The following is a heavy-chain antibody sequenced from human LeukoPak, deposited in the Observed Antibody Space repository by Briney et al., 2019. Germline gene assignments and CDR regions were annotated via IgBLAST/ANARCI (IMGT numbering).Heavy chain of an antibody. CDR3: ARSGGSSSGSLGLWYSDI. CDR2: IYSSGSF. Sequence: SETLSLTCTDSGGSISSYFWTWIRQPAGRGLEWIGHIYSSGSFKYNPPLKSRVTMSIDTSKNQLSLKLNSVTAADTAVYYCARSGGSSSGSLGLWYSDIWGQGEMFTVSS. V-gene: IGHV4-4*07. J-gene: IGHJ3*02. D-gene: IGHD6-19*01. CDR1: GGSISSYF.